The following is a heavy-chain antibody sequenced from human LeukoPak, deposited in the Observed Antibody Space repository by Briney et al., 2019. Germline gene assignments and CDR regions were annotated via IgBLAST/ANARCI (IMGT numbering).Heavy chain of an antibody. V-gene: IGHV1-8*01. J-gene: IGHJ5*02. CDR2: MNPNSGNT. CDR3: FGYCSSTSCYDGWFDP. D-gene: IGHD2-2*01. CDR1: GYTFTSYD. Sequence: GASVKVSCKASGYTFTSYDINWVRQATGQGLEWMGWMNPNSGNTGYAQKFQGRVTMTRNTSISTAYRELSSLRSEDTAVYYCFGYCSSTSCYDGWFDPWGQGTLVTVSS.